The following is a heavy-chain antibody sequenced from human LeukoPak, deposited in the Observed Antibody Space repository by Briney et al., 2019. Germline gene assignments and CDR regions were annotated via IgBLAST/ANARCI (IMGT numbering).Heavy chain of an antibody. Sequence: SVKVSCKASGGTFSSYAISWVRQAPGQGLEWMERIIPIFGTANYAQKFQGRVTITTDESTSTAYMELSSLRSEDTAVYYCAILTGYSDDYWGQGTLVTVSS. V-gene: IGHV1-69*05. J-gene: IGHJ4*02. CDR2: IIPIFGTA. CDR1: GGTFSSYA. D-gene: IGHD3-9*01. CDR3: AILTGYSDDY.